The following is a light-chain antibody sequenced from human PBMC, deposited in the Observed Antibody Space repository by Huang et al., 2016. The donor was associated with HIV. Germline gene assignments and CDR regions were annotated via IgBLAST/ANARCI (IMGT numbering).Light chain of an antibody. V-gene: IGKV2-28*01. CDR2: LAS. J-gene: IGKJ2*01. CDR1: PSLLHNTRYNY. CDR3: IQDLQTPYT. Sequence: DIVMTQSPLSLPVPPGEPASISCMSSPSLLHNTRYNYLSWYLQKPGQSPQLLISLASRRAAGVSDRFSGSGSGTDFTLKISRVEAEDAGVYYCIQDLQTPYTFGQGAKLEIK.